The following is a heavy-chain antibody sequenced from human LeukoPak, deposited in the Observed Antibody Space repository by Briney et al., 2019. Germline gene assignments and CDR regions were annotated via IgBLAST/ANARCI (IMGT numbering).Heavy chain of an antibody. J-gene: IGHJ3*02. D-gene: IGHD3-16*01. CDR2: ISSSGSTI. Sequence: GGSLRLSCAASGFTFSDYYMSWIRQAPGEGLEWVSYISSSGSTIYYADSVKGRFTISRDNAKNSLYLQMNSLRAKDTAVYYCAREDVTCAFDIWGQGTMVTVSS. CDR1: GFTFSDYY. V-gene: IGHV3-11*04. CDR3: AREDVTCAFDI.